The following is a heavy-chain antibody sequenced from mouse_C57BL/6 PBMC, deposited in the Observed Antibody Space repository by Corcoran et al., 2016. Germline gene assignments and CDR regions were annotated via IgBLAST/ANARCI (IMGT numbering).Heavy chain of an antibody. CDR3: ARRRLYYDYDGDWFAY. Sequence: EVQLQQSGPELVKPGASVKISCKASGYTFTDYYMNWVKQSHGKSLEWIGDINPNNGGTSYNQKFKGKATLTVDKSSSTAYMELRSLTSEDSAVYYCARRRLYYDYDGDWFAYWGQGTLVTVSA. CDR2: INPNNGGT. V-gene: IGHV1-26*01. CDR1: GYTFTDYY. D-gene: IGHD2-4*01. J-gene: IGHJ3*01.